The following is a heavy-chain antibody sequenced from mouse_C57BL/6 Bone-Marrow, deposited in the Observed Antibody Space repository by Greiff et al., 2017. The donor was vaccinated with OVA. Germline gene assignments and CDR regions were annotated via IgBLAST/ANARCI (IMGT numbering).Heavy chain of an antibody. V-gene: IGHV1-26*01. CDR1: GYTFTDYY. CDR2: INPNNGGT. J-gene: IGHJ4*01. CDR3: ENDGGAMYY. D-gene: IGHD2-12*01. Sequence: EVQLQQSGPELVKPGASVKISCKASGYTFTDYYMNWVKQSHGKSLEWIGDINPNNGGTSYNQKFKGKATLTVDKSSSTAYMELRSLTSEDSAVYNWENDGGAMYYGGKGPPAPFSS.